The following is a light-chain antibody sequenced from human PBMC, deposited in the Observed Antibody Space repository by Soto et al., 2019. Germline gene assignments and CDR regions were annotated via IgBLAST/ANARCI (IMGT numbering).Light chain of an antibody. CDR3: QQYNSYA. CDR1: QSISSW. J-gene: IGKJ1*01. CDR2: DAS. Sequence: DIRITKSPSTLSASVGDRVSITCRASQSISSWLAWYQQKPGKAPKLLIYDASSLESGVPSRFSGSGSGTEFTLTISSLQPDDFATYYCQQYNSYAFGQGTKVDI. V-gene: IGKV1-5*01.